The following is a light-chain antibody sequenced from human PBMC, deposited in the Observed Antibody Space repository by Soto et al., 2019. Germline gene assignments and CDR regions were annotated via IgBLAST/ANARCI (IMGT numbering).Light chain of an antibody. CDR1: ISNIVATYD. Sequence: QSLLTQAHSVSGAPGQRFTISCTGSISNIVATYDVHWYHQLPGTAPKLLIYANINRPSGVPDRFSGSKSGTSASLAITGLQAEDEADYYCKSYDSSLSGYVFGTGTKVTVL. CDR3: KSYDSSLSGYV. J-gene: IGLJ1*01. V-gene: IGLV1-40*01. CDR2: ANI.